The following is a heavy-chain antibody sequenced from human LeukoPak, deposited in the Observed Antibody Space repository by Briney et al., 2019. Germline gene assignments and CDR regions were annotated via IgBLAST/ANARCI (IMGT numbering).Heavy chain of an antibody. D-gene: IGHD2-2*01. Sequence: GRSLRLSCAASGFTFSSYGMHWVRQAPGKGLEWVAVISYDGSNKYYADSVKGRFTISRDNSKNTLYLQMNSLRAEDTAVYYCAKAGDCSSTKWSYYFDYWGQGTLVTVSS. CDR1: GFTFSSYG. V-gene: IGHV3-30*18. CDR3: AKAGDCSSTKWSYYFDY. J-gene: IGHJ4*02. CDR2: ISYDGSNK.